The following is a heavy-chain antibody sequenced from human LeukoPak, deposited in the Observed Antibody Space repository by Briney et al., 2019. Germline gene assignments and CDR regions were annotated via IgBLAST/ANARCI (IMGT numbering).Heavy chain of an antibody. Sequence: SETLSLTCTVSGGSISSYYWSWIRQPPGKGLEWIGCVYYSGTTNYNPSLKSRVTISIDTSKNQFSVDLRSVTAADTAVYYCSRGNYYASGSFPYYFDYWGQGALVTVSS. D-gene: IGHD3-10*01. CDR3: SRGNYYASGSFPYYFDY. CDR2: VYYSGTT. V-gene: IGHV4-59*08. J-gene: IGHJ4*02. CDR1: GGSISSYY.